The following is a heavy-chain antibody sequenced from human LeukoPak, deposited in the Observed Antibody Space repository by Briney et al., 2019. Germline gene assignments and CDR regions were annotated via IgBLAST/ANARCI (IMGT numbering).Heavy chain of an antibody. CDR1: GFTFSSYS. CDR2: VSNSGTTT. V-gene: IGHV3-48*04. CDR3: ARDSLHTSAYWDY. Sequence: GGSLRLSCAASGFTFSSYSVIWARQAPGKGLDWVSYVSNSGTTTYYADSVKGRFTISRENGKNSLYLQMNSLRAEDTAVYYCARDSLHTSAYWDYWGQGILVTVSS. J-gene: IGHJ4*02. D-gene: IGHD3-22*01.